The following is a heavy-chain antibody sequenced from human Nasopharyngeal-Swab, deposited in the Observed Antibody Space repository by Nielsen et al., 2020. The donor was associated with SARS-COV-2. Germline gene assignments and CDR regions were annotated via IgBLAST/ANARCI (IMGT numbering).Heavy chain of an antibody. Sequence: SETLSLTCAVSGGSDSRNDRRTGGRQTPGKGQEGNGEGSQRGSINYNPSLKSRVTLSMDKSKRQFSLRLTSVSAADTAVYFCARGDLVVVPSPILGLGPFFYYFYLDVWGKGTTVTVSS. V-gene: IGHV4-4*02. CDR2: GSQRGSI. D-gene: IGHD2-2*01. CDR3: ARGDLVVVPSPILGLGPFFYYFYLDV. CDR1: GGSDSRNDR. J-gene: IGHJ6*03.